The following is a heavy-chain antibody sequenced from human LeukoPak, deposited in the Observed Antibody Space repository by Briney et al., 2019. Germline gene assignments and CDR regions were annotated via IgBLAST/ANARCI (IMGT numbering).Heavy chain of an antibody. J-gene: IGHJ4*02. V-gene: IGHV2-70*04. CDR2: IDWDDGK. CDR3: ARIVWELVDY. Sequence: SGPTLVNPTQTPTLTCTFSGFSLSTSGMRVSWIRQPPGKALEWLARIDWDDGKFYSTSLKTRLTISKDTSKNQVVLTMTNMDPVDTATYYCARIVWELVDYWGQGTLVTVSS. D-gene: IGHD1-26*01. CDR1: GFSLSTSGMR.